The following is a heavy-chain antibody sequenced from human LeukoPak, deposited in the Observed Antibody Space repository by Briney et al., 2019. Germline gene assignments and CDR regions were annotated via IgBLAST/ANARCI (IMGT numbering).Heavy chain of an antibody. D-gene: IGHD2-2*01. J-gene: IGHJ4*02. Sequence: VSVKVSCKASGYTFTSYGISWVRQAPGQGLEWMGWISAYNGNTIYAQMLQGRVTMTTDTSTSTAYMELRSLSSDDTAVYYCARDKPAAVYYFDYWGQGTLVTVSS. CDR2: ISAYNGNT. V-gene: IGHV1-18*01. CDR1: GYTFTSYG. CDR3: ARDKPAAVYYFDY.